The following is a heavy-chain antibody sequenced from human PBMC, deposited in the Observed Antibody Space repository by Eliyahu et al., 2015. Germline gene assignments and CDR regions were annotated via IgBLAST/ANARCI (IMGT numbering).Heavy chain of an antibody. V-gene: IGHV4-34*01. D-gene: IGHD6-6*01. CDR2: INHSGST. CDR1: GGSFXGYY. Sequence: QVQLQQWGAGLLKPSETLSLTCAVYGGSFXGYYWSRDRQAPGKGLEWIGEINHSGSTNYNPPLKSRVTISVDTSKNQFSLKLSSVTAADTAVYYCARAAAHDYWGQGTLVTVSS. CDR3: ARAAAHDY. J-gene: IGHJ4*02.